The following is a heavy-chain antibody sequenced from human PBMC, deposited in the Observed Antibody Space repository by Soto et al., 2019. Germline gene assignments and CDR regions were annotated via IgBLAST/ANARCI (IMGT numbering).Heavy chain of an antibody. CDR1: GFMFNTYA. D-gene: IGHD1-26*01. Sequence: GGSLRLSCAASGFMFNTYALSWVRQAPGRGPEWVSVISGSDGSTSYADSVKGRFTISRDNSRNTLYLQMNSLRPEDTAVYYCTRAHILCRGSYSTYDYPPLDVWGQGTTVTVYS. J-gene: IGHJ6*02. CDR3: TRAHILCRGSYSTYDYPPLDV. V-gene: IGHV3-23*01. CDR2: ISGSDGST.